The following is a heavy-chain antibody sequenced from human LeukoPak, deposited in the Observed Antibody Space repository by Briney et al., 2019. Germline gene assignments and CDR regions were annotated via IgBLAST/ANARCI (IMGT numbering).Heavy chain of an antibody. J-gene: IGHJ4*02. V-gene: IGHV4-59*01. D-gene: IGHD6-13*01. Sequence: SETLSLTCTVSGGSISSYYWSWIRQPPGKGLEWIGYIYYSGSTNYNPSLKSRGTISVDTSKNQFSLKLSSVTAADTAVYYCARGAYSSSWYGGGDYYFDYWGQGTLVTVSS. CDR1: GGSISSYY. CDR3: ARGAYSSSWYGGGDYYFDY. CDR2: IYYSGST.